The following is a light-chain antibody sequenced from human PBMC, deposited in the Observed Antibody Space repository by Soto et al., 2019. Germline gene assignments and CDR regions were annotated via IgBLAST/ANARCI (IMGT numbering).Light chain of an antibody. CDR1: SSDIGGYNY. J-gene: IGLJ2*01. CDR3: SSYAGSNNFVV. CDR2: ELS. V-gene: IGLV2-8*01. Sequence: TQPRSASGSPGQSVTISCTGTSSDIGGYNYVSWYQQHPGKAPKLMIYELSKRPSGVPDRFSGSKSGNTASLTVSGLQAEDEADYYCSSYAGSNNFVVFGGGTQLTVL.